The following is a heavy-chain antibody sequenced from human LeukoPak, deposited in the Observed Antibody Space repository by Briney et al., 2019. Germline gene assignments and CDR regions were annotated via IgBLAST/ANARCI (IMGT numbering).Heavy chain of an antibody. J-gene: IGHJ6*03. Sequence: SQTLSLTCAISGDSVSSNSAAWNWIRQSPSRGLEWLGRTYYRSKWYNDYAVSVKSRITINPDTSKNQFSLQLNSVTPEDTAVYYCAKEGARPRYYYYYYYMDVWGKGTTVTVSS. D-gene: IGHD1-26*01. CDR3: AKEGARPRYYYYYYYMDV. V-gene: IGHV6-1*01. CDR2: TYYRSKWYN. CDR1: GDSVSSNSAA.